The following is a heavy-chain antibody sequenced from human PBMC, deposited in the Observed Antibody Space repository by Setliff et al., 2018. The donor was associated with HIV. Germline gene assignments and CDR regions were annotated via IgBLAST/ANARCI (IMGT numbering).Heavy chain of an antibody. CDR1: GGSISGSNYY. Sequence: PSETLSLTCIVSGGSISGSNYYWAWIRQPPGKGLEYIGSIHYNERTYYNPSLKSRVAISIDTSKNQFSLKLSSVTAADTAVYYCARRGDFFYYAMDVWGQGTTVTVSS. V-gene: IGHV4-39*01. J-gene: IGHJ6*02. CDR2: IHYNERT. CDR3: ARRGDFFYYAMDV.